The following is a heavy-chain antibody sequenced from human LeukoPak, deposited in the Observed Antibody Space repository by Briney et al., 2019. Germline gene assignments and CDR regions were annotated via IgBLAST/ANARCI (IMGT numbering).Heavy chain of an antibody. D-gene: IGHD5-24*01. J-gene: IGHJ5*02. CDR3: AREVYVGEGYFDP. V-gene: IGHV4-59*12. Sequence: KPSETLSLTCTVSGGSISSYYWSWIRQPPGKGLEWIGYIYYSGSTNYNPSLKSRVTISVDTSKNRFSLRLSSVTAADTAVYYCAREVYVGEGYFDPWGQGTLVTVSS. CDR2: IYYSGST. CDR1: GGSISSYY.